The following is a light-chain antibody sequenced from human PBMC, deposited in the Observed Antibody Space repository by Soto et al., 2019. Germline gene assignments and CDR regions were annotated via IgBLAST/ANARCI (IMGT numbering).Light chain of an antibody. V-gene: IGLV2-14*01. CDR2: DVS. CDR1: SSDVGRYNY. Sequence: QSVLAHPASGSGSPGQSIAISCTGTSSDVGRYNYVSWFQQHPGKAPKLMIYDVSNRPSGVSDRFSGSESGNTASLTISGLQAEDEADYYCSSYTSSNTFVFGTGTKVTVL. J-gene: IGLJ1*01. CDR3: SSYTSSNTFV.